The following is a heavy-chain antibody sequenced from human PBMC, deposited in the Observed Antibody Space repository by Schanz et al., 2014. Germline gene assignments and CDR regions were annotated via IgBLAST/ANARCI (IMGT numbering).Heavy chain of an antibody. CDR3: ASSGYDWWYYYYMDV. CDR2: IYATGSP. D-gene: IGHD5-12*01. V-gene: IGHV4-4*02. Sequence: QVQLQESGPGLVKPSDTLSLTCAVSGYSISRSNWWSWVRQPPGKGLEWIGRIYATGSPNYNPPLRGRVTISLDTSKNQFALNLPSVTAADTAVYYCASSGYDWWYYYYMDVWGKGTTVTVSS. J-gene: IGHJ6*03. CDR1: GYSISRSNW.